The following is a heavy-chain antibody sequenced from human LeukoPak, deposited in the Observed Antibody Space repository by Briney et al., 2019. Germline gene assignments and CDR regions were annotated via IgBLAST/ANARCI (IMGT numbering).Heavy chain of an antibody. CDR2: ISWNSGSI. J-gene: IGHJ4*02. V-gene: IGHV3-9*01. CDR1: GFTFDDYA. Sequence: GRSLRLSCAASGFTFDDYAMHWVRQAPGKGLEWVSGISWNSGSIGYADSVKGRFTISRDNAKNSLYLQMNSLRAGDTAVYYCARGTMFPYYFDYWGQGTLVTVSS. D-gene: IGHD3-10*02. CDR3: ARGTMFPYYFDY.